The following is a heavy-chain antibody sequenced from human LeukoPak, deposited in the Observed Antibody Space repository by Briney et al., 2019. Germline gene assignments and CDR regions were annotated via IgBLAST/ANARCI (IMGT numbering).Heavy chain of an antibody. CDR1: GGSISSSSYY. CDR2: IYYSGST. J-gene: IGHJ5*02. D-gene: IGHD5-18*01. V-gene: IGHV4-61*05. Sequence: SETLSLTCTVSGGSISSSSYYWGGIRQPPGKGLEGIGYIYYSGSTNYNPSLKSRVTISVDTSKNQFSLKLSSVTAADTAVYYCARAGYSYGTNWFDPWGQGTLVTVSS. CDR3: ARAGYSYGTNWFDP.